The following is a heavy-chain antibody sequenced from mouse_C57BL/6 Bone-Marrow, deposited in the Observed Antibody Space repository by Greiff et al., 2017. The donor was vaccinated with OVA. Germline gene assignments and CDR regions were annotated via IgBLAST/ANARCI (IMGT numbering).Heavy chain of an antibody. CDR2: IDPEDGDT. CDR1: GFNIKDYY. V-gene: IGHV14-1*01. Sequence: EVKLQQSGAELVRPGASVKLSCTASGFNIKDYYMHWVKQRPEQGLEWIGRIDPEDGDTEYAPKFQGKATMTADTSSNTAYLQLSSLTSEDTAVYYCTTEYDYDVAWFAYWGQGTLVTVSA. D-gene: IGHD2-4*01. CDR3: TTEYDYDVAWFAY. J-gene: IGHJ3*01.